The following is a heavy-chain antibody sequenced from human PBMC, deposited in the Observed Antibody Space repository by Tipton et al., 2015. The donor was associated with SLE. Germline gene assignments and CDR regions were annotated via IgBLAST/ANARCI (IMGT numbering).Heavy chain of an antibody. D-gene: IGHD1-1*01. CDR3: AREGDNGAFDI. CDR1: GYAFTNYV. Sequence: QVQLVQSGREVKEPGASVKVSCKASGYAFTNYVFNWVRQATGQGLEWMGWMNTNADDTGYAQKFQDRVTMTRNDSITTAYMELSSLTSEDTAVYFCAREGDNGAFDIWGQGTMVTVSS. V-gene: IGHV1-8*02. CDR2: MNTNADDT. J-gene: IGHJ3*02.